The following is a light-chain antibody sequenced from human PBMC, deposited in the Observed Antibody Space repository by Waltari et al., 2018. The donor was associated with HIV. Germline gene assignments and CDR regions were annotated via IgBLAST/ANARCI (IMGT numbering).Light chain of an antibody. Sequence: EILLTQSPATLSLSPGETATLSCRASQTVNNYLAWYQHRPGQAPRLLIYDTANRASGVPARFSGSGSGTDFTLSIGGLEPEDFAVYYCQQRNTWPLTFGGGTKVEIK. CDR3: QQRNTWPLT. J-gene: IGKJ4*01. CDR2: DTA. CDR1: QTVNNY. V-gene: IGKV3-11*01.